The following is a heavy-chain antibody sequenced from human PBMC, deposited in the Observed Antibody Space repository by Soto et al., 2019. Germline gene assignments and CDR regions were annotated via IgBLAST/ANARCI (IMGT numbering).Heavy chain of an antibody. CDR3: EKNKRLPHLMPPKNAN. CDR2: ITASGHDT. CDR1: GFTFSSYT. V-gene: IGHV3-23*01. J-gene: IGHJ4*02. D-gene: IGHD2-2*01. Sequence: GGSLRLSCTASGFTFSSYTMTWVRQAPGKGLEWVSAITASGHDTYYADSVRGRFTISRDDSKSTLFLQMSSLGAEDTAVYYCEKNKRLPHLMPPKNANGGQEPLFTAPS.